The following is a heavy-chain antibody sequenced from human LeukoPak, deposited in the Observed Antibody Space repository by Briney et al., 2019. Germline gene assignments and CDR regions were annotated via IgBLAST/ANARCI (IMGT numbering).Heavy chain of an antibody. V-gene: IGHV4-59*01. CDR2: ISYIGST. J-gene: IGHJ6*03. Sequence: SETLSLTCTVSGGSISNYYWSWIRQPPGKGLEWIGYISYIGSTKYNPSLKSRVTISEDTSKKQFSLKLGSVTAADTAVYYCAGSYHYYMDVWGKGTTVTVS. CDR1: GGSISNYY. CDR3: AGSYHYYMDV.